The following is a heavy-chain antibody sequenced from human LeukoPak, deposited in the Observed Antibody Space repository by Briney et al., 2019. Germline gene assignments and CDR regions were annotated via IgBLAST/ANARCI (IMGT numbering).Heavy chain of an antibody. CDR2: IHYSGGS. Sequence: PSETLSLTCTVSGGSISSSSHCWGWIRQPPGKGLEWIASIHYSGGSNYNPSLKSRVTISVDTSKNQVSLKVRSVTAADTAVYYCAKHESLIAFDIWGQGTMVTVSS. V-gene: IGHV4-39*01. CDR3: AKHESLIAFDI. J-gene: IGHJ3*02. CDR1: GGSISSSSHC.